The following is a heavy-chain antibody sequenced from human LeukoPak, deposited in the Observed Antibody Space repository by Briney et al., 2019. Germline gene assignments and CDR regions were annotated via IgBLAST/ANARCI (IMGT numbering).Heavy chain of an antibody. D-gene: IGHD3-3*01. CDR3: ARADFWSGYPTNYFDY. J-gene: IGHJ4*02. V-gene: IGHV4-34*01. CDR2: INHSGST. Sequence: PSETLCLTCAVYGGSFSGYYWSWIRQPPGKGLEWIGEINHSGSTNYNPSLKSRVTISVDTSKNQFSLKLSSVTAADTAVYYCARADFWSGYPTNYFDYWGQGTLVTVSS. CDR1: GGSFSGYY.